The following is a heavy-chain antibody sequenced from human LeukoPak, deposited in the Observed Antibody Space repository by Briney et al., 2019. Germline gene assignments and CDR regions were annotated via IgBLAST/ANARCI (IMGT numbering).Heavy chain of an antibody. D-gene: IGHD3-9*01. V-gene: IGHV3-23*01. CDR2: ISGSGGST. CDR1: GFTFSSYA. Sequence: GGSLRLSCAASGFTFSSYAMSRVRQAPGKGLEWVSAISGSGGSTYYADSVKGRFTISRDNSKNTLYLQMNSLRAEDTAVYYCAKRPAYYDILTGYYTYYFDYWGQGTLVTVSS. J-gene: IGHJ4*02. CDR3: AKRPAYYDILTGYYTYYFDY.